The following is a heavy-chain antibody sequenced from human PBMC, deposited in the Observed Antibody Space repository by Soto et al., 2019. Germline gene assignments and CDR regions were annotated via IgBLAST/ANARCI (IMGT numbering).Heavy chain of an antibody. V-gene: IGHV1-69*13. D-gene: IGHD2-21*02. CDR1: GGTFSSYA. CDR3: ARGNVHIVVVTAIDWFDP. J-gene: IGHJ5*02. CDR2: IIPIFGAA. Sequence: SVKVSCKASGGTFSSYAISWVRQAPGQGLEWMGGIIPIFGAANYAQKFQGRVTITADESTSTAYMELSSLRSEDTAVYYCARGNVHIVVVTAIDWFDPWGQGTLVTVSP.